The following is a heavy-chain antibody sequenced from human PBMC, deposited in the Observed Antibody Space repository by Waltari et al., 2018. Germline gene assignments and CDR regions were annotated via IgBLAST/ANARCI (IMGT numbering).Heavy chain of an antibody. Sequence: QVQLVQSGAEVKKPGSSVKVSCKASGGTFSSYAISWVRQAPGQGLEWMGGIIPIFGTANYAQKFQGRGTITTDEATSTAYMELSSLRSEDTAVYYCARGPIGGVIAYAFDIWGQGTMVTVSS. CDR3: ARGPIGGVIAYAFDI. CDR2: IIPIFGTA. J-gene: IGHJ3*02. CDR1: GGTFSSYA. D-gene: IGHD3-16*02. V-gene: IGHV1-69*05.